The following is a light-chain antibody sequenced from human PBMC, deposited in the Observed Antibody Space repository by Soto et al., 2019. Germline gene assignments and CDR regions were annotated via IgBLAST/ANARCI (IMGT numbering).Light chain of an antibody. CDR3: QHYNNWPPWT. V-gene: IGKV3-15*01. CDR1: QSVNSN. J-gene: IGKJ1*01. CDR2: GAS. Sequence: EIVMTQSPSTLSVSPGDRATLSCRASQSVNSNLAWYQQRPGQAPRLLIYGASTRATGIQARFSGSGSGTEFTLTISSLQSEDFAVYFCQHYNNWPPWTFGQGTKVEIK.